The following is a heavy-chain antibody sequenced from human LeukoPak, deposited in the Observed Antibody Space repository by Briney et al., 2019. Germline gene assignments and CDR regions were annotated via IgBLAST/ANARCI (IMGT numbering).Heavy chain of an antibody. J-gene: IGHJ3*02. CDR2: IYPGDSDT. Sequence: GESLKISCKGYGYSFTSYWMGWVRQMPGKGLEWMGIIYPGDSDTRYSPSFQGQVTISADKSISTAYLQWSSLKASDTAMYYCAGSSVVAPGVTQPPHIWGQGTMVTVSS. V-gene: IGHV5-51*01. CDR3: AGSSVVAPGVTQPPHI. D-gene: IGHD2-15*01. CDR1: GYSFTSYW.